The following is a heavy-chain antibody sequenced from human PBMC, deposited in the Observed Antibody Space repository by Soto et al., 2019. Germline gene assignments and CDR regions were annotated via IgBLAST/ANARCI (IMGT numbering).Heavy chain of an antibody. CDR1: GGSFSGYY. CDR3: ARGLGGSCYDY. Sequence: PSETLSLTCAVYGGSFSGYYWSWIRQPPGKGLEWIGEVNHSGSTNYNPSLKSRVTISVDTSKNQFSLKLSSVTAADTAVYYCARGLGGSCYDYWGQGTLVTVS. V-gene: IGHV4-34*01. J-gene: IGHJ4*02. D-gene: IGHD2-15*01. CDR2: VNHSGST.